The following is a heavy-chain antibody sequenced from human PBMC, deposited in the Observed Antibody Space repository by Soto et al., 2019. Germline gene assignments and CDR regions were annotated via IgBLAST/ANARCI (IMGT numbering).Heavy chain of an antibody. CDR2: IYYGGST. J-gene: IGHJ4*02. CDR3: AKNWNWGSLVH. CDR1: GDSISTDY. D-gene: IGHD7-27*01. Sequence: QVHLQESGPGLVKPSETLSLTCTVSGDSISTDYWSWIRQSPGKGLEWIGFIYYGGSTNYNPSLKSRVTISVDTPKSQFSRKLSSVTAADTAVYYGAKNWNWGSLVHWGQGTLVTVSS. V-gene: IGHV4-59*08.